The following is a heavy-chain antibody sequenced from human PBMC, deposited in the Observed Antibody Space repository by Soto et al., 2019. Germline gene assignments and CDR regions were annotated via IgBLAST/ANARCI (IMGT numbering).Heavy chain of an antibody. D-gene: IGHD3-10*01. CDR1: GDTFSFYS. V-gene: IGHV1-69*02. CDR3: ATSYGSGYRAFDY. CDR2: VNPIFGMS. J-gene: IGHJ4*02. Sequence: SVKVSCKASGDTFSFYSINWVRQAPGLGLEWMGMVNPIFGMSNYAQRFQGRVTMTADKSTSTAYMELSGLRSEDTATYYCATSYGSGYRAFDYWGQGALVTVSS.